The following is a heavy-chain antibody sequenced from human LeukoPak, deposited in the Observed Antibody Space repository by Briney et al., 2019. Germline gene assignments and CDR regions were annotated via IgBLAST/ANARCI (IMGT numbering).Heavy chain of an antibody. CDR1: GFTFSSYE. CDR3: ARKINYYDSRGYYLDI. CDR2: ISSSGSTI. V-gene: IGHV3-48*03. J-gene: IGHJ3*02. D-gene: IGHD3-22*01. Sequence: GGSLRLSCAASGFTFSSYEMNWVRQAPGKGLEWVSYISSSGSTIYYADSVEGRFTISRDNAKNSLYLQMSSLRAEDTALYYCARKINYYDSRGYYLDIWGQGTMVTVSS.